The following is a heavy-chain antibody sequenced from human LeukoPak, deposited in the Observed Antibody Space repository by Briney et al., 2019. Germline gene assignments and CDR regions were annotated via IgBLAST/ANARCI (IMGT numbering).Heavy chain of an antibody. CDR2: INHSGRT. V-gene: IGHV4-34*01. Sequence: PSETLSLTCAVYGGSFSDYYWSWIRQPPGKGLEWIGEINHSGRTNYNPSLKSRVTISVDTSKNQFSLKLRSVTAADTAVYYCARESGYSKSWYAGSPGYWGQGTLVTVSS. D-gene: IGHD6-13*01. CDR1: GGSFSDYY. CDR3: ARESGYSKSWYAGSPGY. J-gene: IGHJ4*02.